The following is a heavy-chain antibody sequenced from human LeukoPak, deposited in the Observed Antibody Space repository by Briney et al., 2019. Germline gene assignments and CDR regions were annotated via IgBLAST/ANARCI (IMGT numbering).Heavy chain of an antibody. CDR3: ARGSTTVVTPAYFDL. D-gene: IGHD4-23*01. CDR2: IYYSGST. V-gene: IGHV4-39*07. J-gene: IGHJ2*01. CDR1: GGSISSSSYY. Sequence: SETLSLTCTVCGGSISSSSYYWGWIRQPPGKGLEWIGSIYYSGSTYYNPSLKSRVTISVDTSKNQFSLKLSSVTAADTAVYYCARGSTTVVTPAYFDLWGRGTLVTVSS.